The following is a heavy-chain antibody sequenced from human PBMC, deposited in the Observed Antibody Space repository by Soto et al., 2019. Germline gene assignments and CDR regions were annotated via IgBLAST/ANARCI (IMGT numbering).Heavy chain of an antibody. Sequence: EVQLVESGGGLVKPGGSLRLSCAASGFTFSSYSMNWVRQAPGKGLEWVSSISSSSSYIYYADSVKGRFTISRDNAKNSRYRQMNSLRAEDTAVYYGARTYDFWSGYRTPFDYWGQGTLVTVSS. CDR2: ISSSSSYI. V-gene: IGHV3-21*01. CDR3: ARTYDFWSGYRTPFDY. CDR1: GFTFSSYS. J-gene: IGHJ4*02. D-gene: IGHD3-3*01.